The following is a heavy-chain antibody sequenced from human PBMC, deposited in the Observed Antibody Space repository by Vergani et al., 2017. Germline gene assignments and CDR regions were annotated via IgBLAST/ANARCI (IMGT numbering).Heavy chain of an antibody. D-gene: IGHD3-9*01. J-gene: IGHJ4*02. V-gene: IGHV1-46*03. CDR3: ARGDYGILTGYRY. CDR1: GSTFSNYY. Sequence: QVQVVQSGAEVKKSGASVKVSCKTSGSTFSNYYMHWVRQAPGQGIEWMGIINPSGGHTNYAQKFQGRVTMTRDTSTSTVYMELSSLRSEDTAIYYCARGDYGILTGYRYWGQGTLVTVSA. CDR2: INPSGGHT.